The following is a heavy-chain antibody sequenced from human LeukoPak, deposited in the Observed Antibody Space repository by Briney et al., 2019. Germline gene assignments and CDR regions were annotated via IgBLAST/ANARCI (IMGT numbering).Heavy chain of an antibody. CDR2: INSDGSST. V-gene: IGHV3-74*01. D-gene: IGHD5-18*01. CDR3: AVLYGYQVY. Sequence: PGGSLRLSCAASGFTFSSYWMRWGRQAPGEGLGWVSRINSDGSSTSHADSVKGRFTLSRDNAKNTLYLQMNSLRAEDTAVYYCAVLYGYQVYWGQGTLVTVSS. CDR1: GFTFSSYW. J-gene: IGHJ4*02.